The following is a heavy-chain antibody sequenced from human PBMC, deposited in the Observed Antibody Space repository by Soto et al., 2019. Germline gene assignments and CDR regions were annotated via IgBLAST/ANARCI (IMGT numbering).Heavy chain of an antibody. CDR1: GGSISSSSYY. V-gene: IGHV4-30-4*08. Sequence: SETLSLTCTVSGGSISSSSYYWGWIRQPPGEGLEWIGHIFDSGTTYTNPSLRSQVAISLDTSKNHFSLTLSSVTAADTAVYYCARGPSGDKVHYWGQGALVTVSS. CDR3: ARGPSGDKVHY. J-gene: IGHJ4*02. CDR2: IFDSGTT. D-gene: IGHD7-27*01.